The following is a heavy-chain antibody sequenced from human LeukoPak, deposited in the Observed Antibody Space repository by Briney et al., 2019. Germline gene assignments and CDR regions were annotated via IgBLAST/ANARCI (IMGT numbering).Heavy chain of an antibody. Sequence: SETLSLTCTVSGGSISGYYWSWIRQPPGKGLEWIGEINHSGSTNYNPSLKSRVTISVDTSKNQFSLKLSSVTAADTAVYYCARLAYSSSWYLGAFDIVGQGTMVTVSS. V-gene: IGHV4-34*01. CDR1: GGSISGYY. CDR2: INHSGST. J-gene: IGHJ3*02. D-gene: IGHD6-13*01. CDR3: ARLAYSSSWYLGAFDI.